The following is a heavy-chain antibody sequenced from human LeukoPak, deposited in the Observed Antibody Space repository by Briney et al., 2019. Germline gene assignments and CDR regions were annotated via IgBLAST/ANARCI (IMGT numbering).Heavy chain of an antibody. CDR2: ISGSGSDI. CDR1: GFTFSDYY. D-gene: IGHD3-22*01. Sequence: GGSLRLSCAASGFTFSDYYMSWIRQAPGKGLEWISYISGSGSDIYYADSVTGRFTMSRDNAKNSLFLQMNSLRAEDTAVYYCARGHYGLDYWGQGTLVTVSS. CDR3: ARGHYGLDY. V-gene: IGHV3-11*01. J-gene: IGHJ4*02.